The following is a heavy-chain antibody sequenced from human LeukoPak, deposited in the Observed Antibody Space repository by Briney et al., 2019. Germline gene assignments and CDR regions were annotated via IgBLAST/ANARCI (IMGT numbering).Heavy chain of an antibody. Sequence: ASVKVSCKASGGTFSSYAISWVRHAPGQGLEWMGRIIPILGIANYAQKFQGRVTITADKSTSTAYMELSSLRSEDTAVYYCARALNLAAGTHDYYYYGMDVWGQGTTVTVSS. CDR2: IIPILGIA. CDR3: ARALNLAAGTHDYYYYGMDV. V-gene: IGHV1-69*04. J-gene: IGHJ6*02. D-gene: IGHD6-13*01. CDR1: GGTFSSYA.